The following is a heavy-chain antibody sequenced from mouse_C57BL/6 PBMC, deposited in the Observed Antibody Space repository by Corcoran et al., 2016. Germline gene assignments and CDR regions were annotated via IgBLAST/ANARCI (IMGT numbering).Heavy chain of an antibody. CDR2: INPNNGGT. J-gene: IGHJ4*01. CDR3: AAPYGSGPGDYAMDY. D-gene: IGHD3-1*01. V-gene: IGHV1-26*01. Sequence: EVQLQQSGPELVKPGASVKMSCKASGYTFTDYYMNWVKQSHGKSLEWIGDINPNNGGTSYNQKFKGKATLTVDKSSSTAYMELRSLTSEDSAVYYCAAPYGSGPGDYAMDYWGQGTSVTVSS. CDR1: GYTFTDYY.